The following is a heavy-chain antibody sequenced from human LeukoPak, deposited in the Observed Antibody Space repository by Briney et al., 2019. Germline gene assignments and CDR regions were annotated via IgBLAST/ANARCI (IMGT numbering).Heavy chain of an antibody. D-gene: IGHD3-3*01. CDR1: GGSISSSSYY. Sequence: SETLSLTCTVSGGSISSSSYYWGWIRQPPGKGLEWIGSIYYSGSTYYNPSLKSRVTISVDTSKNQFSLKLSSVTAADTAVYYCARHLLWSGNIDYWGQGTLVTVSS. CDR2: IYYSGST. CDR3: ARHLLWSGNIDY. J-gene: IGHJ4*02. V-gene: IGHV4-39*01.